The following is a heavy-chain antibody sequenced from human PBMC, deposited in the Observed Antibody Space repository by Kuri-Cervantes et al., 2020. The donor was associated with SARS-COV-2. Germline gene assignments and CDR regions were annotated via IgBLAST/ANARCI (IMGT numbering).Heavy chain of an antibody. Sequence: GSLRLSCTVSGGSISSSSYYWGWIRQPPGKGLEWIGSIYYSGSTYYNPSLKSRVTISVDTSKNQFSLKLSSVTAADTAVYYCARRSGYYPYYFDYWGQGTLVTVSS. CDR1: GGSISSSSYY. V-gene: IGHV4-39*07. CDR2: IYYSGST. J-gene: IGHJ4*02. CDR3: ARRSGYYPYYFDY. D-gene: IGHD3-22*01.